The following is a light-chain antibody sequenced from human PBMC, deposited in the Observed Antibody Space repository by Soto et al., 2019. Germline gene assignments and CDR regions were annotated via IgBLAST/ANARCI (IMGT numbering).Light chain of an antibody. CDR3: CSYAGSRTHVL. CDR2: EVS. Sequence: QSVLTQPASVSGSPGQSITISCIGTSGDVGSYNLVSWYQQHPGKAPKVLIYEVSERPSGVSNRFSGSKSGNTASLTISGLQAEDEAEYYCCSYAGSRTHVLFGGGTKLTVL. J-gene: IGLJ2*01. CDR1: SGDVGSYNL. V-gene: IGLV2-23*02.